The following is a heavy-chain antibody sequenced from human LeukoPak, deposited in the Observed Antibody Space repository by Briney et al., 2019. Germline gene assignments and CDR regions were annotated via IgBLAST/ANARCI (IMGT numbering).Heavy chain of an antibody. CDR2: ISAYNGNT. Sequence: ASVKVSCKASGYTFTSYGISWVRQAPGQGLEWMGCISAYNGNTNYAQKLQGRVTMTTDTSTSTAYMELRSLRSDDTAVYYCARDIHHDYYGSGSMFDHWGQGTLVTVSS. D-gene: IGHD3-10*01. V-gene: IGHV1-18*01. CDR3: ARDIHHDYYGSGSMFDH. CDR1: GYTFTSYG. J-gene: IGHJ4*02.